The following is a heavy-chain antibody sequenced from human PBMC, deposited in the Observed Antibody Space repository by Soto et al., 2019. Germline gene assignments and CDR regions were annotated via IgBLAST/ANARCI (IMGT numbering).Heavy chain of an antibody. Sequence: GASVQVSCKSSGYASKSYGSTCVRQAPGQGLEWIGWISAYNGKTNYAQNLQGRVTMTTDTSTSTAHMELRSLIFDDTAVYFCARRPRDRAPDFWGQGTLVTVSS. CDR1: GYASKSYG. CDR2: ISAYNGKT. CDR3: ARRPRDRAPDF. J-gene: IGHJ4*02. D-gene: IGHD3-22*01. V-gene: IGHV1-18*01.